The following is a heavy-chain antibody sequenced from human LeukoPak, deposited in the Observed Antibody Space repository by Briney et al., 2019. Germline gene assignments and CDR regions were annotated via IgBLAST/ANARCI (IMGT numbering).Heavy chain of an antibody. CDR2: ISAYNGNT. CDR1: GYTFTCYG. CDR3: ARWLRVYDSSGYFGY. Sequence: ASVKVSCKASGYTFTCYGISWVRQAPGQGLEWMGWISAYNGNTNYAQKLQGRVTMTTDTSTRTAYMELRSLRSDDTTVYYCARWLRVYDSSGYFGYWGQGTLVTVPS. D-gene: IGHD3-22*01. V-gene: IGHV1-18*01. J-gene: IGHJ4*02.